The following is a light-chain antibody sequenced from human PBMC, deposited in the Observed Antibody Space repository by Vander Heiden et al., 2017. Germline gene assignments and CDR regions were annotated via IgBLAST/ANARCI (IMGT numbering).Light chain of an antibody. CDR1: QSHLYSNGYIY. Sequence: DIVMTQSPRSLPVAPGEPASISCRSSQSHLYSNGYIYLDWYVQKPGQSPQLLIYLGSNRASGVPDRFSGSGSGTDFTLKISRVEAEDVGVYYCMQALQTPLTFGQGTKLEIK. V-gene: IGKV2-28*01. CDR3: MQALQTPLT. J-gene: IGKJ2*01. CDR2: LGS.